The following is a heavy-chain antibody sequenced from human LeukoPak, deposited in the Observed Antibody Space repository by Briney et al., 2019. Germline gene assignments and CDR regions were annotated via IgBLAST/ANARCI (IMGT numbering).Heavy chain of an antibody. CDR1: GSTFSSHA. Sequence: PGGSLRLSCAGSGSTFSSHAINWVRQAPGKGLDWVAGVSASGERTHYADSVKGRFTISRDNSKNVLYLQMNSLRAADTAVYYCARGTSRTSPLSGYYRGYFDYWGQGTLVTVSS. CDR3: ARGTSRTSPLSGYYRGYFDY. CDR2: VSASGERT. D-gene: IGHD3-3*01. J-gene: IGHJ4*02. V-gene: IGHV3-23*01.